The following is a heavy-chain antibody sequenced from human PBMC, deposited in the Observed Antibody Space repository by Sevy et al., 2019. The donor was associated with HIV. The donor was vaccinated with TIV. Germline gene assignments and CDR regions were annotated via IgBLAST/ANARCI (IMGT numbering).Heavy chain of an antibody. Sequence: WGSLRLSCAASGFTFSSFNMNWVRQAPGKGLEWVSSISGLSNYIYYAESLKGRFIISRDNAKNTLYLQMNSLRADDTAVYYCARGPPDGSYDYFDYWGQGTLVTVSS. D-gene: IGHD1-26*01. CDR3: ARGPPDGSYDYFDY. J-gene: IGHJ4*02. CDR1: GFTFSSFN. CDR2: ISGLSNYI. V-gene: IGHV3-21*06.